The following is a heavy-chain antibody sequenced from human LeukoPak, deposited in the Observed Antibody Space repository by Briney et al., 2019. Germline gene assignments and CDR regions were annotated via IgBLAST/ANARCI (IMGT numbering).Heavy chain of an antibody. V-gene: IGHV1-2*02. CDR2: VNPHSGGT. D-gene: IGHD2-2*01. CDR1: GYTFTSYG. CDR3: ARGPIIDIVVIPAAADYYHMDV. Sequence: ASVKVSCKASGYTFTSYGISWVRQAPGHGLEWMGWVNPHSGGTNFAQRFRGRVTLTRDTSVTTAYMELRSLRSDDTAVYYCARGPIIDIVVIPAAADYYHMDVWGKGTTVTVSS. J-gene: IGHJ6*03.